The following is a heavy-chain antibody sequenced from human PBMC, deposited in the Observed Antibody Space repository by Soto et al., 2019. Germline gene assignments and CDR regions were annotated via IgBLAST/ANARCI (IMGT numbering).Heavy chain of an antibody. J-gene: IGHJ4*02. D-gene: IGHD3-16*01. CDR3: ARDFYDGFSYGPGDN. CDR1: GFTFWGDW. Sequence: VQLVESGGGLVQPGGSLRLSCVASGFTFWGDWMSWVRQAPGKGLEWVANIKQDGSAKQYLDSVRGRFTISRDNSKNSVYLQMNSLRAEDTALYYCARDFYDGFSYGPGDNWGQGTLVTVSS. CDR2: IKQDGSAK. V-gene: IGHV3-7*01.